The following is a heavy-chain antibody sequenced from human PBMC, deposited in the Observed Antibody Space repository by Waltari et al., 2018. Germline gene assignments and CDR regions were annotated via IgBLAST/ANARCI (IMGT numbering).Heavy chain of an antibody. CDR3: ARLGGVFAYYFDY. CDR2: IYYSGST. CDR1: GGSISSYY. D-gene: IGHD2-8*01. J-gene: IGHJ4*02. V-gene: IGHV4-59*01. Sequence: QVQLQESGPGLVKPSETLSLTCTVSGGSISSYYWSWIRQPPGKGLEWIGYIYYSGSTNSNPSLKSRVTISVDTSKNQFSLKLSSVTAADTAVYYCARLGGVFAYYFDYWGQGTLVTVSS.